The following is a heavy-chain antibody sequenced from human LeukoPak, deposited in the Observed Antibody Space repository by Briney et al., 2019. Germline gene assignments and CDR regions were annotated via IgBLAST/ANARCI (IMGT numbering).Heavy chain of an antibody. J-gene: IGHJ4*02. D-gene: IGHD3-9*01. CDR1: GGSINSHSHH. CDR3: ARRGDILTDYAFDF. Sequence: PSETLSLTCTVAGGSINSHSHHWGWIRQPPGKGLEWIGSIYYSGTTSYNPSLESRVTISVDTSKNHFSLKVTSVIAADTAVYYCARRGDILTDYAFDFWGQGILVTVSS. V-gene: IGHV4-39*02. CDR2: IYYSGTT.